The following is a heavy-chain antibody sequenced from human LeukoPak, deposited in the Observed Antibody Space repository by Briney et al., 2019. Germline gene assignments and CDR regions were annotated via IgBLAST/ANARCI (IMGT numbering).Heavy chain of an antibody. CDR3: AKVEEPSSWYTGGAFDI. D-gene: IGHD6-13*01. J-gene: IGHJ3*02. V-gene: IGHV3-30*02. Sequence: PGGSLRLSCAASGFTFSNYGMHWVRQAPGKGLEWVAFIRYDGTNKNYADSVKGRFTISRDNSKNTLYLQINSLRVEDTAVYYCAKVEEPSSWYTGGAFDIWGQGTMVTVSS. CDR2: IRYDGTNK. CDR1: GFTFSNYG.